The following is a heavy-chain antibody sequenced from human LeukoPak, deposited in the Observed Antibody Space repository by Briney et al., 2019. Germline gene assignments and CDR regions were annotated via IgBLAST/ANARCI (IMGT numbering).Heavy chain of an antibody. Sequence: ASVKVSCKASGYTFTGYYMHWVRQAPGQGLEWMGWINPNSGGANYAQKFQGRVTMTRDTSISTVYMEMSRLRSDDTAVYYCARDQRYDFWSGYYRDEEYFQHWGQGTLVTVSS. CDR2: INPNSGGA. J-gene: IGHJ1*01. CDR1: GYTFTGYY. CDR3: ARDQRYDFWSGYYRDEEYFQH. V-gene: IGHV1-2*02. D-gene: IGHD3-3*01.